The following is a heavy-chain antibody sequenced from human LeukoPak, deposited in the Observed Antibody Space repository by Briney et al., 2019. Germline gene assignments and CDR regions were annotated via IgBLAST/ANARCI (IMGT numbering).Heavy chain of an antibody. V-gene: IGHV1-69*13. J-gene: IGHJ5*02. Sequence: SVKVSCKASGGTFSSYAISWVRQAPGQGLEWMGGIIPIFGTANYAQKFQGRVTITADESTSTAYMELSSLRSEDTAVYYCARDRYSYGHSGSNWFDPWGQGTLVTASS. CDR2: IIPIFGTA. CDR1: GGTFSSYA. D-gene: IGHD5-18*01. CDR3: ARDRYSYGHSGSNWFDP.